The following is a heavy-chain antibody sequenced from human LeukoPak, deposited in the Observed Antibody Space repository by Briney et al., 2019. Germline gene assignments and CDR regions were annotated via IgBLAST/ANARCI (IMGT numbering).Heavy chain of an antibody. D-gene: IGHD3-22*01. J-gene: IGHJ6*03. Sequence: ASVKVSCKASEGTFSSYAISWVRQAPGQGLEWMGGIIPIFGTANYAQKFQGRVTITTDESTSTAYMELSSLRSEDTAVYYCARANGLLIGVVSSLDYYYYMDVWGKGTTVTVSS. V-gene: IGHV1-69*05. CDR2: IIPIFGTA. CDR1: EGTFSSYA. CDR3: ARANGLLIGVVSSLDYYYYMDV.